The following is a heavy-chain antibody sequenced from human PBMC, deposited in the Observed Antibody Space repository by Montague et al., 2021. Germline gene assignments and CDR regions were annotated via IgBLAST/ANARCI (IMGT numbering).Heavy chain of an antibody. Sequence: SETLSLTCTVSSGSIFHAHWSWVRQPPGKGLEWLGSMFYGGATSNNPSPKSRGTMSIDTPTNQFSLKLRFVTAADTAVYYCAKQGYFVSGTSYKGFDPWGQGTLVTVSS. CDR2: MFYGGAT. D-gene: IGHD3-10*01. CDR3: AKQGYFVSGTSYKGFDP. J-gene: IGHJ5*02. CDR1: SGSIFHAH. V-gene: IGHV4-59*08.